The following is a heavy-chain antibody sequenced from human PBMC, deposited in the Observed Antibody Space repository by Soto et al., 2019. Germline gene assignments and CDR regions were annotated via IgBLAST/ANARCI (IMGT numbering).Heavy chain of an antibody. CDR3: AKGPRGDDF. Sequence: GGSLRLSCAASGFTFRPYAMSWVRQALGKGLEWVSSISGSGTSTFYADSVKGRFTISRDNSKNTLYLQLNSLRAEDTAVYYCAKGPRGDDFWGQEPLVTVSS. CDR2: ISGSGTST. J-gene: IGHJ4*02. D-gene: IGHD2-21*02. V-gene: IGHV3-23*01. CDR1: GFTFRPYA.